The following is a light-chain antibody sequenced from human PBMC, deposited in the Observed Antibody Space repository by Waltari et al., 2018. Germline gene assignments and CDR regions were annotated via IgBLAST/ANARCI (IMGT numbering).Light chain of an antibody. CDR2: DVT. J-gene: IGLJ3*02. CDR1: SSDVGGSTH. Sequence: QSALTQPRSVSGSPGQSVTISCTGTSSDVGGSTHFSWYQQQPGKAPTLIFYDVTERPSGVPDRFSGSKSGNTASLTISGLQPEDEADYYCCSFAGSYTWVFGGGTKVTVL. CDR3: CSFAGSYTWV. V-gene: IGLV2-11*01.